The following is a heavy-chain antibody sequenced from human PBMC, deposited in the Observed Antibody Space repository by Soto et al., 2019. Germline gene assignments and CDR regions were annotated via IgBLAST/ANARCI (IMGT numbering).Heavy chain of an antibody. V-gene: IGHV3-21*06. CDR3: ERESEDLTSNFVG. CDR1: GFTFTRYS. D-gene: IGHD1-7*01. CDR2: ISSTTNYI. Sequence: GGSLRLSCSASGFTFTRYSMNWVRQAPGKGLEWVSSISSTTNYIYYGDSMKGRFTISRDNAKNSLYLEMNSLRAEDTAVYYCERESEDLTSNFVGRGQGTLVTLS. J-gene: IGHJ4*02.